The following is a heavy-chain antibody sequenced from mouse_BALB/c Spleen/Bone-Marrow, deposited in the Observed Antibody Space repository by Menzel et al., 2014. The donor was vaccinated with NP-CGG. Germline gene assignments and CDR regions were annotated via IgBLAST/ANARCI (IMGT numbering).Heavy chain of an antibody. CDR2: INPYNGGT. V-gene: IGHV1-18*01. CDR1: GYSFXGYT. D-gene: IGHD2-5*01. CDR3: ARGSNYVRYAMDY. Sequence: EVMLVESGPELVKPGASMKISCKASGYSFXGYTMNWVKQSHGKNLEWIGLINPYNGGTSYNQKFKGKATLTVDKSSSTAYMELLSLTSEDSAVYYCARGSNYVRYAMDYWGQGTSVTVSS. J-gene: IGHJ4*01.